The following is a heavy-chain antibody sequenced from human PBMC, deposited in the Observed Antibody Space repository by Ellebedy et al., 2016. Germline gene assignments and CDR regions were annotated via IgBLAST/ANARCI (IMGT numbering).Heavy chain of an antibody. Sequence: GGSLRLSCVASGFIFSSRSLNRVREAPGKGLEWVSSISSYSDYIYYADSVRGRFTISRDNAKNSLFLQMDSLRAEDTAIYYCTRDIYGSREWGQGTQVTVSS. CDR3: TRDIYGSRE. CDR1: GFIFSSRS. J-gene: IGHJ4*02. CDR2: ISSYSDYI. V-gene: IGHV3-21*04. D-gene: IGHD6-13*01.